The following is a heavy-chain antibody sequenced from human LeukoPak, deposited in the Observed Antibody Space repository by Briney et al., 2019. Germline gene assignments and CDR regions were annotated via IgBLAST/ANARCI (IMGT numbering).Heavy chain of an antibody. CDR1: GGTFSSYA. J-gene: IGHJ4*02. Sequence: SVKVSCKASGGTFSSYAISWVPQAPGQGLEWMGRIIPIFGTANYAQKFQGRVTITTDESTSTAYMELSSLRSEDTAVYYCARGTVTTFLEHYFDYWGQGTLVTVSS. CDR2: IIPIFGTA. V-gene: IGHV1-69*05. D-gene: IGHD4-11*01. CDR3: ARGTVTTFLEHYFDY.